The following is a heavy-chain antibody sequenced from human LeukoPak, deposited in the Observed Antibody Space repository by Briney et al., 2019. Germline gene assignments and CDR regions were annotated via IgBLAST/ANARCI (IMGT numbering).Heavy chain of an antibody. CDR2: ISGSGGST. CDR3: AKDGETIGEDVDY. J-gene: IGHJ4*02. CDR1: GLTFSSYS. V-gene: IGHV3-23*01. D-gene: IGHD4/OR15-4a*01. Sequence: PGGSLTLSCAPSGLTFSSYSISWVRQAPGKGREWVSSISGSGGSTYYADSVKGRFNISRDNSKNTLYLQMNSLRAEDTAVYYCAKDGETIGEDVDYWGQGTLVTVSS.